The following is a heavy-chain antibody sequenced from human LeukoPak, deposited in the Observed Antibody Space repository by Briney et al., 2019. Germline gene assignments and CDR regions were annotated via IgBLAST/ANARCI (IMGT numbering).Heavy chain of an antibody. CDR3: ARVRYLDSSSWYGDYYYYYMDV. CDR2: FFLKGST. Sequence: SETLSLTCTVSGYSITSAYYWGWIRQPPGKGLEWIGSFFLKGSTYYNPSLKSRVTMSVDTSKNQFSLKLSSVTAADTAVYYCARVRYLDSSSWYGDYYYYYMDVWGKGTTVTISS. D-gene: IGHD6-13*01. CDR1: GYSITSAYY. V-gene: IGHV4-38-2*02. J-gene: IGHJ6*03.